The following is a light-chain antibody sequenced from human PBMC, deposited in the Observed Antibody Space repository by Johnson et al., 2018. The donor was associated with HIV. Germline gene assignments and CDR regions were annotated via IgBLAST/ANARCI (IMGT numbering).Light chain of an antibody. Sequence: QSVLTQPPSVSAAPGQKVTISCSGSSSNIGKNYVSWYQQLPGTPPKLLIFDNHKRPSGIPDRFSGSKSGTSATLGITGLQTGDEADYYCGTWDSSLSAYVFGTGTKVTVL. V-gene: IGLV1-51*01. CDR3: GTWDSSLSAYV. J-gene: IGLJ1*01. CDR1: SSNIGKNY. CDR2: DNH.